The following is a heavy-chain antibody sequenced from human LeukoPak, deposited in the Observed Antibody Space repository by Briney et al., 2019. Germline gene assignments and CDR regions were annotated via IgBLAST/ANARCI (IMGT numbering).Heavy chain of an antibody. CDR2: ISGSSGST. D-gene: IGHD2-2*02. CDR1: GFTFSSYA. J-gene: IGHJ4*02. V-gene: IGHV3-23*01. CDR3: AKTRYRYCSSTSCYTPFDY. Sequence: GGSLRLSCAAFGFTFSSYAMSWVRQAPGKGLEWVSAISGSSGSTYYADSVKGRFTISRDNSTNTLYLQMNSLRAEDTAVYYCAKTRYRYCSSTSCYTPFDYWGQGTLVTVSS.